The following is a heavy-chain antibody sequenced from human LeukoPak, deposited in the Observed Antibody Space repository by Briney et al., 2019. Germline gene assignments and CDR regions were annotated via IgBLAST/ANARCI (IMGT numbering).Heavy chain of an antibody. CDR3: ARDRALWFGETYYMDV. CDR1: GFTFSSYW. Sequence: GGSLRLSCAASGFTFSSYWMHWVRQAPGKGLVWVSRINSDGSSTSYADSVKGRFTISRDNAKNTLYLQMTSLRAEDTAVYYCARDRALWFGETYYMDVWGKGTTVTISS. CDR2: INSDGSST. J-gene: IGHJ6*03. D-gene: IGHD3-10*01. V-gene: IGHV3-74*01.